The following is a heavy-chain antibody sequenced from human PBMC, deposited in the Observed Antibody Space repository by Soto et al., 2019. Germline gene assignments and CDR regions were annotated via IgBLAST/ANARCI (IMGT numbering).Heavy chain of an antibody. CDR1: GGSFSGYY. J-gene: IGHJ3*02. V-gene: IGHV4-34*01. Sequence: SETLSLTCAVYGGSFSGYYWSWIRQPPGKGLEWIGEINHSGSTHYNPSLKSRVTISVDTSKNQFSLKLSSVTAADTAVYYCARGYGDYVDYVFDMWGQGTMVTVSS. D-gene: IGHD4-17*01. CDR2: INHSGST. CDR3: ARGYGDYVDYVFDM.